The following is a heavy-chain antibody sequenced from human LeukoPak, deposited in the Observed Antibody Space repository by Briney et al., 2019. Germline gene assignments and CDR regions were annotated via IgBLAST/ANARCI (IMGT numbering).Heavy chain of an antibody. D-gene: IGHD2-15*01. V-gene: IGHV4-39*02. CDR1: GGSISDTTYS. Sequence: SETLSLTCTVSGGSISDTTYSWGWIRQPPGRGLEYIGTVYYTETASYNPSLKSRVTISVDTSKNQFSLHLTSVTAADTAVYYCVRGGSPWGQGTLVTVSS. CDR3: VRGGSP. CDR2: VYYTETA. J-gene: IGHJ5*02.